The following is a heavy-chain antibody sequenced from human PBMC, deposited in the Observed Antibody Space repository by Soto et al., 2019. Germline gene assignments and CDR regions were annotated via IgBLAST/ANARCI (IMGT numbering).Heavy chain of an antibody. CDR1: GFTFSSYA. D-gene: IGHD6-13*01. V-gene: IGHV3-23*01. J-gene: IGHJ6*02. Sequence: GGSLRLSCAASGFTFSSYAMSWVRQAPGKGLEWVSAISGSGGSTYYADSVKGRFTISRDNSKNTLYLQMNSLRAEDTAVYYCAKEVWRQLVYYYYYYGMDVWGQGTTVTVSS. CDR2: ISGSGGST. CDR3: AKEVWRQLVYYYYYYGMDV.